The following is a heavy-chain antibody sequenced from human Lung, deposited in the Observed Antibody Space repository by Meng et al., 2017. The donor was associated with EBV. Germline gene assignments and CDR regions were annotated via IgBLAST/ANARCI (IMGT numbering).Heavy chain of an antibody. CDR1: GYTFTSYA. Sequence: QGQLVQSGSGLKRPGASVKVSCRPSGYTFTSYAINWVRQAPGQGPDWMGWIDPNTGNPTYDQGFTGRFVFSLDTSVSTAYLQINSLRADDTAVYYCARDSPLDGYSLLDYWGQGTLVTVSS. CDR2: IDPNTGNP. CDR3: ARDSPLDGYSLLDY. D-gene: IGHD5-24*01. J-gene: IGHJ4*02. V-gene: IGHV7-4-1*02.